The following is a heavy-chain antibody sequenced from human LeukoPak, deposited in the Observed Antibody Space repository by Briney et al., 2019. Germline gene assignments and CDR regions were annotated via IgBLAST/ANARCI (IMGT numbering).Heavy chain of an antibody. CDR2: IRYSGSA. CDR3: ARLVYDSRGYYFDY. CDR1: GDSISNYY. V-gene: IGHV4-59*08. D-gene: IGHD3-22*01. Sequence: PSETLSLTCTVSGDSISNYYWSWIRQPPGKGLEWIGYIRYSGSANYNPSLRSRVTTSIDTTKNQFFLKLSSVTAADTAVYHCARLVYDSRGYYFDYWGQGTLVTVSS. J-gene: IGHJ4*02.